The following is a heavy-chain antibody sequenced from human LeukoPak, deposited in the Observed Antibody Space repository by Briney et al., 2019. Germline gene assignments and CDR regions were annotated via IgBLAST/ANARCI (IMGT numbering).Heavy chain of an antibody. CDR2: ISYDGSNK. J-gene: IGHJ4*02. D-gene: IGHD4-17*01. Sequence: GGSLRLSCAASGFTFISYNMNWVRQAPGKGLEWVAVISYDGSNKYYADSVKGRFTISRDNSKNTLYLQMNSLRAEDTAVYYCARDPLHGDSTNYFDYWGQGTLVTVSS. CDR3: ARDPLHGDSTNYFDY. CDR1: GFTFISYN. V-gene: IGHV3-30*03.